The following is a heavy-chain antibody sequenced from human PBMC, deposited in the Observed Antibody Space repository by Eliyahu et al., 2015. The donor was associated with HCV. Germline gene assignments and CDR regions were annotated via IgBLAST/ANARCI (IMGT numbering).Heavy chain of an antibody. J-gene: IGHJ6*03. CDR1: GFLFDXYG. CDR3: AKGAFSGNHYYYYLDV. CDR2: VSGRGETI. V-gene: IGHV3-23*01. D-gene: IGHD1-26*01. Sequence: EVEVLESGGGVVQPGGSLXXSCXGXGFLFDXYGLGWVRQAPGKGLEWVAAVSGRGETIHLADSVRGRFTVSRDNSKKTLYLQMDNLRAGDSGIYYCAKGAFSGNHYYYYLDVWGKGATVTVS.